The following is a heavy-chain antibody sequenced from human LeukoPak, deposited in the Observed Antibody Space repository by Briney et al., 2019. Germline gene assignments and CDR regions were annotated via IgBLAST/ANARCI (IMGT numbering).Heavy chain of an antibody. D-gene: IGHD3-10*01. CDR2: INHSGST. V-gene: IGHV4-34*01. Sequence: PSETLSLTCAVYGGSFSGYYWSWIRQPPGKGLEWIGEINHSGSTNYNPSLKSRVTISVDTSKNQFSLKLSSVTAADTAVYYCARGEVVRAVDYWGQGTLVTVSS. CDR3: ARGEVVRAVDY. CDR1: GGSFSGYY. J-gene: IGHJ4*02.